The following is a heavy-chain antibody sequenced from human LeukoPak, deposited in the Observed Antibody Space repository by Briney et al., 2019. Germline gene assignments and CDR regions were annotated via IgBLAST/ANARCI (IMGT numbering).Heavy chain of an antibody. CDR3: AKQLGYCSDGSCYFPY. CDR2: ISNNGGYT. Sequence: GGSLGLSCAASGFTFSSSAMGWVRQAPGKGLEWVSAISNNGGYTYYADSVQGRFTISRDNSKSTLCLQMNSLRAEDTAVYYCAKQLGYCSDGSCYFPYWGQGTLVTVSS. J-gene: IGHJ4*02. CDR1: GFTFSSSA. V-gene: IGHV3-23*01. D-gene: IGHD2-15*01.